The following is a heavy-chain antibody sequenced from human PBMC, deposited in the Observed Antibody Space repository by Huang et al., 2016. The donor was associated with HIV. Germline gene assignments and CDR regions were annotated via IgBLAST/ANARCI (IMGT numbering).Heavy chain of an antibody. D-gene: IGHD3-22*01. CDR2: IYYSGST. J-gene: IGHJ3*02. CDR3: ARHFSYYDSSGYTPWDAFDI. Sequence: QLQLQGSGPGLVKPSETPSLTCTVSGGSITSSSYYWCWIRQPPGKGLEWVGSIYYSGSTDYNPSLKRRVTVSVDTSKNQFALKLSSVTAADTAVYYCARHFSYYDSSGYTPWDAFDIWGQGTMVTVSS. V-gene: IGHV4-39*01. CDR1: GGSITSSSYY.